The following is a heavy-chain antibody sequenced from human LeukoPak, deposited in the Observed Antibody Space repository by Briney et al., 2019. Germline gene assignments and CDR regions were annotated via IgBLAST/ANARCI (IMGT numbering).Heavy chain of an antibody. D-gene: IGHD3-10*01. Sequence: GGSRRLSCAAPGLTFSSYGMHWFRQAPGKGLEGGAVIWYDGSNKYYADSVKGRFTISRDNSKNTLYLQMNSLRAEDTAVYYCARDKYYYGSGSSHLDYWGQGTLVTVSS. J-gene: IGHJ4*02. CDR2: IWYDGSNK. V-gene: IGHV3-33*01. CDR1: GLTFSSYG. CDR3: ARDKYYYGSGSSHLDY.